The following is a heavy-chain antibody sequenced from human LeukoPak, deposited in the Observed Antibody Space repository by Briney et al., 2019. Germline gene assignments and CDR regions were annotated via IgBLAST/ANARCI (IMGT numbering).Heavy chain of an antibody. J-gene: IGHJ4*02. V-gene: IGHV3-48*01. CDR2: ISSSSSTI. CDR1: GFTFSSYS. D-gene: IGHD6-6*01. CDR3: ARVPARRDETFDY. Sequence: GGSLRLSCAASGFTFSSYSMNWVRQAPGKGLEWGAYISSSSSTIYYADSVKGRFTISRDNAKNSLYLEMNSLRAEDTAVYYCARVPARRDETFDYWGQGTLVTVSS.